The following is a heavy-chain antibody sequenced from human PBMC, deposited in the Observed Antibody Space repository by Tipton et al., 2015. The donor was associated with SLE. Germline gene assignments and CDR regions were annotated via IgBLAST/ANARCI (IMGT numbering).Heavy chain of an antibody. V-gene: IGHV4-59*01. CDR1: GDSISTYY. CDR3: TRGGASSKWLDP. Sequence: TLSLTCTVSGDSISTYYWSWVRQPPGKGLEWIGFIHSSGSTRYNPSLTSRINISLDTSKNQFSLKLTSVTAADTAVYYCTRGGASSKWLDPWGQGVLVTVSS. D-gene: IGHD6-6*01. CDR2: IHSSGST. J-gene: IGHJ5*02.